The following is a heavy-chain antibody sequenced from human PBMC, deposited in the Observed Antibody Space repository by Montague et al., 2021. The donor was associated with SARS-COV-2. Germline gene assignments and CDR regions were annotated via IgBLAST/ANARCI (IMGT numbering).Heavy chain of an antibody. D-gene: IGHD6-19*01. CDR2: IKQDGSEK. Sequence: SLRLSCAASGFTFSSYWMSWVRQAPGKGLEWVANIKQDGSEKYYVDSVKGRFTISRDNAKNSLYLQMNSLRAEDTAVYYCASPYRSGWGVGVYYFDYWSQGTLVTVSS. CDR1: GFTFSSYW. V-gene: IGHV3-7*01. J-gene: IGHJ4*02. CDR3: ASPYRSGWGVGVYYFDY.